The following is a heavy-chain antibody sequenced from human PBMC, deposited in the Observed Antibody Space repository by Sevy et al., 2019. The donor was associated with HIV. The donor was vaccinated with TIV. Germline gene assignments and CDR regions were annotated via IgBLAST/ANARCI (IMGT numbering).Heavy chain of an antibody. D-gene: IGHD5-12*01. CDR2: IWYDGSEI. V-gene: IGHV3-33*06. CDR1: GFTFSNYA. Sequence: GGSLRLSCTASGFTFSNYAMHWVRQAPGKGLAWVALIWYDGSEIFYADSVKGRFTISRDNSESTLYLQMNSLRAEDTALYHCAKGGPNSGYDYYFDYWGQGTLVTVSS. J-gene: IGHJ4*02. CDR3: AKGGPNSGYDYYFDY.